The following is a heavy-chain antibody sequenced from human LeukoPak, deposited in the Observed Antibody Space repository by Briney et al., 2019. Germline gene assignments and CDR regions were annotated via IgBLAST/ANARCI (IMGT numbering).Heavy chain of an antibody. CDR2: IYYSGST. CDR1: GGSISSGGCY. V-gene: IGHV4-31*03. Sequence: PSETLSLTCTVSGGSISSGGCYWSWIRQHPGKGLEWIGYIYYSGSTYYNPSLKSRVTISVDTSKNQFSLKLSSVTAADTAVYYCARTVASDIVVVPAAIPHYYYYGMDVWGQGTTVTVSS. J-gene: IGHJ6*02. CDR3: ARTVASDIVVVPAAIPHYYYYGMDV. D-gene: IGHD2-2*02.